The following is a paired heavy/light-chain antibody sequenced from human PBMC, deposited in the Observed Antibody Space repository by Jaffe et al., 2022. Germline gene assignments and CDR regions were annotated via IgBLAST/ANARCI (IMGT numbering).Heavy chain of an antibody. J-gene: IGHJ4*02. V-gene: IGHV1-46*01. CDR2: INPTDDSI. CDR1: RYTFTNFY. CDR3: VRESSGLKNFDF. Sequence: QEQLVQSGAEVKKPGASVKVSCKPSRYTFTNFYMHWVRQAPGQGLQWIGLINPTDDSIDYAQKFRGRVSVTRDTSTSTVYMELSRLTSDDTAVYYCVRESSGLKNFDFWGQGTLVTVSS. D-gene: IGHD6-19*01.
Light chain of an antibody. Sequence: QSALTQPASVSGSPGQSITISCTGSSSDVGYYNYVSWYQQHPGKAPKLVIYDVSYRPSGVSYRFSGSKSGNTASLTISGLQAEDEADYYCNSYTGSRTAYVFGNGTKVTVL. J-gene: IGLJ1*01. CDR2: DVS. V-gene: IGLV2-14*03. CDR1: SSDVGYYNY. CDR3: NSYTGSRTAYV.